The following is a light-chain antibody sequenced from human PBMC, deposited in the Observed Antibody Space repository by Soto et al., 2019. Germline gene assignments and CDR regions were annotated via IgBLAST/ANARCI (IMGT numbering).Light chain of an antibody. CDR1: SSDVGSYNR. V-gene: IGLV2-18*02. CDR2: EVS. Sequence: QSALSQPPSVSGSPGQSVTISCTGTSSDVGSYNRVSWYQQPPGTARKLMIYEVSNRPSGVPDRFSGSKSGNTASLTISGLQAEDEADYYCSSYTSSSTFVFGTGTKLTVL. J-gene: IGLJ1*01. CDR3: SSYTSSSTFV.